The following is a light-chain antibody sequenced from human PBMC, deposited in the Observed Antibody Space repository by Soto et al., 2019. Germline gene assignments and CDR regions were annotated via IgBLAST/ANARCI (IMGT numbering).Light chain of an antibody. CDR2: DVS. CDR3: SSYTSSSTVV. J-gene: IGLJ2*01. Sequence: QSALTQPASVSGSPGQSIAISCTGTSHDVGGYNYVSWYQHHPGKAPKLMICDVSARPSGVSNRFSGSKSDNTASLTISGLQAEDEADYYCSSYTSSSTVVFGGGTKLTVL. CDR1: SHDVGGYNY. V-gene: IGLV2-14*03.